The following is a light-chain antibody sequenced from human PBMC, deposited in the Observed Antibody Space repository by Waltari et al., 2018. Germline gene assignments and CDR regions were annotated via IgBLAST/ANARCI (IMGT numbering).Light chain of an antibody. J-gene: IGLJ2*01. CDR1: GSNIGTNY. CDR3: AAWDDSLSGHVV. CDR2: RNN. V-gene: IGLV1-47*01. Sequence: QSVLTQPPSASGTPGQRVTISCSGSGSNIGTNYVYWYQPLPGSAPKVLIYRNNQRPSGVPDRFSGSKSGTSASLAISGLRSEDEADYYCAAWDDSLSGHVVFGGGTKLTVL.